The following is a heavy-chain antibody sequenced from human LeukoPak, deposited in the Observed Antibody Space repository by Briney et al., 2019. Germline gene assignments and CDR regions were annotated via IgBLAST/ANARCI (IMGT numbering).Heavy chain of an antibody. CDR3: AKDRMGAYCGGDCYFD. Sequence: EGSLRLSCAASGFTFSSYAMSWVRQAPGKGLEWVSAISGSGGSTYYADSVKGRFTISRDNSKNTLCLQMNSLRAEDTAVYYCAKDRMGAYCGGDCYFDWGQGTLVTVSS. J-gene: IGHJ4*02. V-gene: IGHV3-23*01. CDR2: ISGSGGST. D-gene: IGHD2-21*02. CDR1: GFTFSSYA.